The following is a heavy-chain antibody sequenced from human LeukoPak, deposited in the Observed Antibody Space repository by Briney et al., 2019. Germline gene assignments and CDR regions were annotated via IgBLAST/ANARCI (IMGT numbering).Heavy chain of an antibody. V-gene: IGHV1-2*06. Sequence: ASVKVSCKASGYTFTGYYMHWVRQAPGQGLEWMGRINPNSGGTNYAQKFQGRVTMTRDTSISTAYMELSRLRSDDTAVYYCARDRFWGAARLFDYWGQGTLVTVSS. CDR3: ARDRFWGAARLFDY. CDR2: INPNSGGT. J-gene: IGHJ4*02. CDR1: GYTFTGYY. D-gene: IGHD6-6*01.